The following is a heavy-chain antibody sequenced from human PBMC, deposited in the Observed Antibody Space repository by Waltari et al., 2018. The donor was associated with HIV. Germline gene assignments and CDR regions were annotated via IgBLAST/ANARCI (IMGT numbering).Heavy chain of an antibody. J-gene: IGHJ6*02. CDR2: IIPILGIA. Sequence: QVQLVQSGAEVKKPGSSVKVSCKASGGTFSSYTISWVRQAPGQGLEWMGRIIPILGIANYAKKCQGRVTITADKSTSTAYMELSSLRSEDTAVYYCARDWNDVLPYYYYYGMDVWGQGTTVTVSS. D-gene: IGHD1-1*01. CDR3: ARDWNDVLPYYYYYGMDV. V-gene: IGHV1-69*08. CDR1: GGTFSSYT.